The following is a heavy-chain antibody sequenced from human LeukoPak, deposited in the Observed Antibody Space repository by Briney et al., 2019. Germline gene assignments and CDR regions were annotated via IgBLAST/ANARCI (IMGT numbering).Heavy chain of an antibody. V-gene: IGHV1-2*06. CDR3: ARASYYYDSSGYSH. J-gene: IGHJ4*02. D-gene: IGHD3-22*01. Sequence: ASVKVSCKASGYTFTGYYMHWVRQAPGQGLEWMGRINPNSGGTNYAQKFQGRVTMTRDTSISTAYMELSSLRSEDTAVYYCARASYYYDSSGYSHWGQGTLVTVSS. CDR1: GYTFTGYY. CDR2: INPNSGGT.